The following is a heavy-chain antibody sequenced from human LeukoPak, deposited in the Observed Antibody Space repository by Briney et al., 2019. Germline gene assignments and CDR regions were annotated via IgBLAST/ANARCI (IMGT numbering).Heavy chain of an antibody. CDR2: INSDGSST. V-gene: IGHV3-74*01. CDR3: ATTLSGWSPPQTSYYSYYMDV. D-gene: IGHD6-19*01. J-gene: IGHJ6*03. Sequence: GGSLRLSCAASGFTFSSYWMHWVRQAPGKGLVWVSRINSDGSSTSYADSVKGRFTISRDNAKNSLYLQMNSLRVEDTAVYYCATTLSGWSPPQTSYYSYYMDVWGKGTTVTISS. CDR1: GFTFSSYW.